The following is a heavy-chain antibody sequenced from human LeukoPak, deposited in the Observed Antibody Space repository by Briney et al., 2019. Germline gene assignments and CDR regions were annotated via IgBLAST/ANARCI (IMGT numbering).Heavy chain of an antibody. Sequence: GGSLRLSCAASGFTFSTYCMHWVRQAPGKGLMWVSRICPDGTVTNYADSVKARFIISRDNARNTVYLQMNSLRVEDTAVYYCVRDFRSADYWGQGTLVTVSS. CDR2: ICPDGTVT. V-gene: IGHV3-74*01. J-gene: IGHJ4*02. CDR3: VRDFRSADY. CDR1: GFTFSTYC.